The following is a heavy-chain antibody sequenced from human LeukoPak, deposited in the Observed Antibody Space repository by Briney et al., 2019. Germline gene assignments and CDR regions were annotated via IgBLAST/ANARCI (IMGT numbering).Heavy chain of an antibody. J-gene: IGHJ4*02. CDR2: INSDGSST. D-gene: IGHD5-18*01. CDR3: TRVKVEYSYGIDY. CDR1: GFTFSTYW. Sequence: PGGSLRLSCAASGFTFSTYWMHWVRQPPGKGLVWVSRINSDGSSTSYADSVKGRFTISRDNAKNTLYLQMNSLRAEDTAVYYCTRVKVEYSYGIDYWGQGTLVTVSS. V-gene: IGHV3-74*01.